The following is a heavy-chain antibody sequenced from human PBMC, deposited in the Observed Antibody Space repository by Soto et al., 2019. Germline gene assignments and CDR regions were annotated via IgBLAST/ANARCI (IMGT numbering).Heavy chain of an antibody. D-gene: IGHD2-2*01. CDR1: GFTFSSYA. Sequence: EVQLLESGGGLVQPGGSLGLSCAASGFTFSSYAMSWVRQAPGKGLEWVSAISGRGGSTFYADSVKGRFTISRDNSKNPLYLQMNSLRAEDTAVYYCAKVLIVVVPAAIGYWGQGTLVTVSS. V-gene: IGHV3-23*01. CDR2: ISGRGGST. CDR3: AKVLIVVVPAAIGY. J-gene: IGHJ4*02.